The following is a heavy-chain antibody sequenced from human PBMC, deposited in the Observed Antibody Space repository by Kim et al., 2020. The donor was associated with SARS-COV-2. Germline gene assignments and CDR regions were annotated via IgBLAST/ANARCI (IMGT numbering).Heavy chain of an antibody. CDR3: AREFSHPGDYEHDYGMDV. CDR1: GFTFSSYG. CDR2: IWYDGSNK. D-gene: IGHD4-17*01. Sequence: GGSLRLSCAASGFTFSSYGMHWVRQAPGKGLEWVAVIWYDGSNKYYADSVKGRFTISRDNSKNTLYLQMNSLRAEDTAVYYCAREFSHPGDYEHDYGMDVWGQGTTVTVSS. J-gene: IGHJ6*02. V-gene: IGHV3-33*01.